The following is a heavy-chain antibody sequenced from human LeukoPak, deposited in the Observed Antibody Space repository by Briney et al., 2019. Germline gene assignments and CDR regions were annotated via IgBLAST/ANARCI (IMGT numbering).Heavy chain of an antibody. CDR1: GVSISSYY. J-gene: IGHJ4*02. CDR2: IYTSGST. CDR3: ARGATYAGY. Sequence: SETLSLTCTVSGVSISSYYWSWLRQPPGKGLEWIGYIYTSGSTNYNPSLKSRVTISVDTSKNQFSLKLSSVTAADTAVYYCARGATYAGYWGQGTLVTVSS. V-gene: IGHV4-4*09. D-gene: IGHD1-26*01.